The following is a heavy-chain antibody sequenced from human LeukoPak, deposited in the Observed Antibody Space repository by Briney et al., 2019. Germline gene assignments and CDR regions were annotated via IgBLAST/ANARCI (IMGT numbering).Heavy chain of an antibody. CDR1: GFTFSNFW. CDR2: INSDGSST. Sequence: GGSLRLSCAASGFTFSNFWMHWVRQAPGKGLVWVSRINSDGSSTTYADAVKGRFTISRDNAKNTLYLQMTTLSADDTAVYHCASGYCSGGGCHTTHAPFDYWGQGTLVTVSS. D-gene: IGHD2-15*01. V-gene: IGHV3-74*01. J-gene: IGHJ4*02. CDR3: ASGYCSGGGCHTTHAPFDY.